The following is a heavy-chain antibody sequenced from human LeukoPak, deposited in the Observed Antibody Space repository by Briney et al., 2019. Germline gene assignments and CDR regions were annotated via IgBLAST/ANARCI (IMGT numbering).Heavy chain of an antibody. CDR1: GFTFSSYA. D-gene: IGHD2-21*01. CDR3: AKGLYGDTFLNWFDP. V-gene: IGHV3-23*01. CDR2: ISGSGVST. J-gene: IGHJ5*02. Sequence: GGSLRLSCAASGFTFSSYAMSWVRQAPGKGLKWVSGISGSGVSTYYTDSVKGRSTVSRDNSKNTMFLQMNSLGAEDTAVYYCAKGLYGDTFLNWFDPWGQGNLVTVSS.